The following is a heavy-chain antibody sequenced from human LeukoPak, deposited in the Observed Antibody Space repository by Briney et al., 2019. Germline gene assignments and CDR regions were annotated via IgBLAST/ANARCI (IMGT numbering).Heavy chain of an antibody. CDR2: FYPGDSDT. Sequence: GESRQISCKCSGSIFTNYWVAGGRQLPGKGVEWMGIFYPGDSDTRYRPSCEGQVTISAEKYNSPAYLQWSSLKASDTAMYYCARRRYCSERSCYGGVDAFDIWGQGTMVTVSS. CDR3: ARRRYCSERSCYGGVDAFDI. J-gene: IGHJ3*02. CDR1: GSIFTNYW. V-gene: IGHV5-51*01. D-gene: IGHD2-15*01.